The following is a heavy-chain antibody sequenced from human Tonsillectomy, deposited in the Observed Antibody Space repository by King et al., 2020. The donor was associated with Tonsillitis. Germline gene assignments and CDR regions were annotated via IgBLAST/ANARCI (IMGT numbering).Heavy chain of an antibody. CDR3: TTDCSGTICYGWAWFDT. D-gene: IGHD2-2*01. CDR1: GFTFSYAW. Sequence: VQLVESGGGLVKPGGSIRLSCAASGFTFSYAWMSWVRQVPGKGLEWVGRIKSKSDGETTDYAAPVKGRFIISRDDSKNMLYLQMNSLKTEDTAVYYGTTDCSGTICYGWAWFDTWGQGALVSVSS. V-gene: IGHV3-15*01. CDR2: IKSKSDGETT. J-gene: IGHJ5*02.